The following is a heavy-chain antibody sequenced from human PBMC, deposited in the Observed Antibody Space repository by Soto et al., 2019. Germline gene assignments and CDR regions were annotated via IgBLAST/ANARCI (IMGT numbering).Heavy chain of an antibody. J-gene: IGHJ4*02. CDR3: ARQDGTGTTYFFYY. CDR2: IYYSGST. Sequence: SETLSLTCTVSGGSISSSSYYWGWIRQPPGKGLEWIGSIYYSGSTYYNPSLKSRVTISVDTSKNQFSLKLSSVTAADTAVYYCARQDGTGTTYFFYYWSQGTLVTVSS. V-gene: IGHV4-39*01. D-gene: IGHD1-7*01. CDR1: GGSISSSSYY.